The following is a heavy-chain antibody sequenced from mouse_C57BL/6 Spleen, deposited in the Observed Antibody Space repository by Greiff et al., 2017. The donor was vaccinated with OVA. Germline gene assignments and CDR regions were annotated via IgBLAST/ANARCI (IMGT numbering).Heavy chain of an antibody. CDR3: ARSYYAMDY. CDR1: GYTFTGYN. CDR2: IIPNNGGT. V-gene: IGHV1-18*01. Sequence: EVQLVESGPELVKPGASVKIPCKASGYTFTGYNMDWVKQSHGKSLEWIGDIIPNNGGTIYNQKFKGKATLTVDKSSSTAYMELRSLTSEDTAVYYCARSYYAMDYWGQGTSVTVSS. J-gene: IGHJ4*01.